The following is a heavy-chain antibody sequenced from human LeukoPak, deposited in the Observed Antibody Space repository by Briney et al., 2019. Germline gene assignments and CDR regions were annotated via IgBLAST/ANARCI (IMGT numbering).Heavy chain of an antibody. CDR2: IKGEGSEK. J-gene: IGHJ5*02. CDR3: ARHPYDSRGYVT. V-gene: IGHV3-7*01. D-gene: IGHD3-22*01. Sequence: GGSLRLSCTASGFSFSSYWMTWVRQAPGKELEWVANIKGEGSEKYYVDSVKGRFTISRDNAKNSLHLQMNSLRAEDTAVYYCARHPYDSRGYVTWGQGILVTVSS. CDR1: GFSFSSYW.